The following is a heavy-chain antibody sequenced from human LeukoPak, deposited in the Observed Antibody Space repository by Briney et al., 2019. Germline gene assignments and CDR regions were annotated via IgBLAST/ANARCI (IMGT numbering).Heavy chain of an antibody. V-gene: IGHV3-30*02. D-gene: IGHD3-22*01. Sequence: GGSLRLSCAASGFTFSSYGMHWVRQAPGKGLEWGAFIRYDGSNKYYADSVKGRFTISRDNSKNTLYLQMNSLRAEDTAVYYCAKGGNYYDSSGYYYRGYSQHWGQGTLVTVSS. CDR1: GFTFSSYG. CDR3: AKGGNYYDSSGYYYRGYSQH. J-gene: IGHJ1*01. CDR2: IRYDGSNK.